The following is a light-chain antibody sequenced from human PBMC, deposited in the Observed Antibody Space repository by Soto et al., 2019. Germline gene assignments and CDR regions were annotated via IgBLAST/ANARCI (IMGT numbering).Light chain of an antibody. CDR1: QTINKN. CDR2: SAS. Sequence: DIQMTQSPSSLSASVGDRFTITCRASQTINKNLNWYQQKPGQAPNLLIYSASDFQSGVPSRFSGSGSGTEFTLTISGLQPEDSAVYYCQQRHMWPITFGQGTRLEIK. J-gene: IGKJ5*01. V-gene: IGKV1-39*01. CDR3: QQRHMWPIT.